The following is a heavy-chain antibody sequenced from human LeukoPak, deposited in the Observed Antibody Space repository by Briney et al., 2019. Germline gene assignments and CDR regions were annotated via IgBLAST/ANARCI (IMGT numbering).Heavy chain of an antibody. D-gene: IGHD4-17*01. V-gene: IGHV3-21*01. J-gene: IGHJ4*02. Sequence: PGGSLRLSCAASGFTFSSYSMNWVRQAPGKGLEWVSSISSSSYIYYADSVKGRFTISRDNAKNSLYLQMNSLRAEDTAVYYCARSTVTTMDYFDYWGQGTLVTVSS. CDR2: ISSSSYI. CDR3: ARSTVTTMDYFDY. CDR1: GFTFSSYS.